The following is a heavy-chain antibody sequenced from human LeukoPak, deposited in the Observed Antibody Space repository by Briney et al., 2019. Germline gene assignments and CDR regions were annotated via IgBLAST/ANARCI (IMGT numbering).Heavy chain of an antibody. Sequence: SETLSLTCSAAGGSISRSTYYWAWIRQPPGKGLEWIGTIYYSGSTYYNPSLKSAVIISVDTSKNQFSLKLTSVTAADTAVYFCARLYSSAWFGRYFDSWGQGTLVTVSS. CDR1: GGSISRSTYY. CDR2: IYYSGST. CDR3: ARLYSSAWFGRYFDS. J-gene: IGHJ4*02. V-gene: IGHV4-39*01. D-gene: IGHD6-19*01.